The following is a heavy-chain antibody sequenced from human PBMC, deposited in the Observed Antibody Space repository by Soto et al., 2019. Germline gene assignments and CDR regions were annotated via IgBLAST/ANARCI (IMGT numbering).Heavy chain of an antibody. CDR3: GGNHCGGDCYDYYYYGMDV. J-gene: IGHJ6*02. D-gene: IGHD2-21*02. Sequence: QVQLQQWGAGLLKPSETLSLTCAVYGGSFSGYYWSWIRQPPGKGLEWIGEINHSGSTNHNPSLKSRGTISVDTSKNQSSLKLSAVTAADTSVYYCGGNHCGGDCYDYYYYGMDVWGQGTTVTVSS. CDR1: GGSFSGYY. CDR2: INHSGST. V-gene: IGHV4-34*01.